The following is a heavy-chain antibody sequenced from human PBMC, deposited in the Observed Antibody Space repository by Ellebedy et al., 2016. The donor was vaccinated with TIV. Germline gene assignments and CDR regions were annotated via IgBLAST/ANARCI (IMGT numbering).Heavy chain of an antibody. V-gene: IGHV3-23*01. CDR1: GFTVSSNY. Sequence: PGGSLRLSCAASGFTVSSNYMSWVRQAPGKGLEWVSGIGESGGSTYYADSVKGRFTISRDNSKNTLYLQMSSLRAEDTAVYYCVKSSGTWYWGQGTLVTVSS. CDR2: IGESGGST. CDR3: VKSSGTWY. J-gene: IGHJ4*02. D-gene: IGHD1-26*01.